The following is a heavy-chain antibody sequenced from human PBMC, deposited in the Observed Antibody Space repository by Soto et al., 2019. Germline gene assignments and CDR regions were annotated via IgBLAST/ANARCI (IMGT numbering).Heavy chain of an antibody. CDR3: ASGIQLWLRRINNGYSD. D-gene: IGHD5-18*01. CDR1: GHTFRPYA. J-gene: IGHJ4*02. Sequence: SVYVSCTPPGHTFRPYAISCVRQAPGQGLEWMGGIIPMFGTANYAQRFQDRVTITADESTNTVYMELSSLRSEDTAVYFCASGIQLWLRRINNGYSDWGQGTLVTVSS. V-gene: IGHV1-69*13. CDR2: IIPMFGTA.